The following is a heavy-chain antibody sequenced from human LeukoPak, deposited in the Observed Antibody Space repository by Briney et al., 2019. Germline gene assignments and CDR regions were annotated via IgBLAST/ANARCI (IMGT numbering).Heavy chain of an antibody. CDR1: GGSISSGGYY. CDR2: MYYSGST. Sequence: SQTLSLTCTVSGGSISSGGYYWSWLRRHPGKGLEWIGYMYYSGSTYYNPSLKSRVTISVDTSKNEFSLNLSSVTAADTAVYYCARRCSSTSCFKNAFDIWGQGTMVTASS. J-gene: IGHJ3*02. CDR3: ARRCSSTSCFKNAFDI. V-gene: IGHV4-31*03. D-gene: IGHD2-2*01.